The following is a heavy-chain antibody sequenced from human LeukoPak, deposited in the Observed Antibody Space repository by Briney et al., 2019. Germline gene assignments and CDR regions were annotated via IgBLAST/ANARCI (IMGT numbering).Heavy chain of an antibody. J-gene: IGHJ4*02. D-gene: IGHD3-22*01. Sequence: GGSLRLSCAASGFTVSSNYMSWVRQAPGKGLEWVSVIYSGGSTYYADSVKGRFTISRDNSKNTLYLQMNSLRAEDTAVYYCARDYYDSSGYYYDYWGQGTLVTVS. V-gene: IGHV3-53*01. CDR2: IYSGGST. CDR3: ARDYYDSSGYYYDY. CDR1: GFTVSSNY.